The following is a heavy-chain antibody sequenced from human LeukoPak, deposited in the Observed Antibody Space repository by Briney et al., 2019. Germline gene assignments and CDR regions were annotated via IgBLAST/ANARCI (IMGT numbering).Heavy chain of an antibody. D-gene: IGHD6-13*01. V-gene: IGHV3-7*01. J-gene: IGHJ4*02. CDR1: GFTFITYW. CDR3: ARDLQQLGEIGFDY. CDR2: IKQDGSEK. Sequence: GGSLRLSCAASGFTFITYWMSWVRQAPGRGLEWVANIKQDGSEKYYVDSVKGRFTISRDNAKNSLYLQMNSLRAEDTAVYYCARDLQQLGEIGFDYWGQGTPVTVSS.